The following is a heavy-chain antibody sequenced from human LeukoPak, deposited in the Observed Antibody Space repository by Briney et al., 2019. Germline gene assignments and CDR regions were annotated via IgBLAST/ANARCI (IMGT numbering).Heavy chain of an antibody. CDR3: ARHVSLGNMPSAIDY. CDR1: GGSISSYY. D-gene: IGHD2-2*01. Sequence: PSETLSLTCTVSGGSISSYYWSWIRQPPGKGLEWIGYIYYSGSTNYNPSLKSRVTISVDTSKNQFSLKLSSVTAADTAVYYCARHVSLGNMPSAIDYWGQGTLVTVSS. CDR2: IYYSGST. J-gene: IGHJ4*02. V-gene: IGHV4-59*08.